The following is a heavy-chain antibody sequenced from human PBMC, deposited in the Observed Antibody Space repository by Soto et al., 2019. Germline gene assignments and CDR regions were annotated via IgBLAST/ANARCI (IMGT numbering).Heavy chain of an antibody. CDR2: INSDGSST. D-gene: IGHD3-10*01. Sequence: PGGSLRLSCAASGFTFSSYWMHWVRQAPGKGLVWVSRINSDGSSTSYADSVKGRFTIYRDNAKNTLYLQLNSLRAEDTAVHYCARALHGSGFLNYWGQETLVTVSS. V-gene: IGHV3-74*01. J-gene: IGHJ4*02. CDR1: GFTFSSYW. CDR3: ARALHGSGFLNY.